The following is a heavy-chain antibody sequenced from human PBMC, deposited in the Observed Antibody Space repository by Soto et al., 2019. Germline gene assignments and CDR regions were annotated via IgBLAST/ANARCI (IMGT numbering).Heavy chain of an antibody. CDR1: GFTFSSYA. CDR2: ISGSDGST. D-gene: IGHD6-13*01. CDR3: AKYSSSWGNVDY. Sequence: EVQLLESGGGLVQPGGSLRLSCAASGFTFSSYAMGWVRQAPGKRLEWVSAISGSDGSTYYADSVKGRFTISRDNSKNTLYLQMNSLRAEDTAVYYCAKYSSSWGNVDYWGQGTLFTVSS. V-gene: IGHV3-23*01. J-gene: IGHJ4*02.